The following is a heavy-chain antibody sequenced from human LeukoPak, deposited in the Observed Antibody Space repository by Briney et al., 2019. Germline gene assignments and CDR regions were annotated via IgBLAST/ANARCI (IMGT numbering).Heavy chain of an antibody. J-gene: IGHJ4*02. CDR2: IKSKADGGAT. Sequence: GGSLRLSCATSGFAFNNAWMSWVRQAPGMGLEWVGRIKSKADGGATDYAAPVKGRFTISRDDSTNTLYLQISGLKTEDTAVYYCARVDWTSTSHLTAPAASYFDYWGQGTLVTVSS. D-gene: IGHD6-13*01. V-gene: IGHV3-15*01. CDR1: GFAFNNAW. CDR3: ARVDWTSTSHLTAPAASYFDY.